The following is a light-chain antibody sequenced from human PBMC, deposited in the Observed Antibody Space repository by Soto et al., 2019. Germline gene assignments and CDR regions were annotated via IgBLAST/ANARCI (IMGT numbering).Light chain of an antibody. J-gene: IGKJ2*03. Sequence: ETVVTQSPVTLSVSPGEGATLSCRTSQSVGYNLAWYQQKPGQALRPLICCVSPSITGSPASLSGSGSVTEFNLTITSLQSDDVAVSYGQQYGNWPEYSFGQGTKLQSK. CDR2: CVS. CDR1: QSVGYN. V-gene: IGKV3-15*01. CDR3: QQYGNWPEYS.